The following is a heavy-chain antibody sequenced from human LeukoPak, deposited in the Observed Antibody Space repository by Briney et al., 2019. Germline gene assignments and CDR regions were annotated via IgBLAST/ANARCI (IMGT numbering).Heavy chain of an antibody. CDR2: INPNSGGT. CDR1: GYTFTGYY. V-gene: IGHV1-2*02. CDR3: AKEDTAMGYNWFDP. J-gene: IGHJ5*02. D-gene: IGHD5-18*01. Sequence: ASVKVSCRASGYTFTGYYMHWVRQAPGQGLVWMGWINPNSGGTNYAQKFQGRVTMTRDTSISTAYMELSRLRSDDTAVYYCAKEDTAMGYNWFDPWGQGTLVTVSS.